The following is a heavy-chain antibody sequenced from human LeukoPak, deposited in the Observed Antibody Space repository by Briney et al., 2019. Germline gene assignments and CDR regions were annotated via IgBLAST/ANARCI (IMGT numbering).Heavy chain of an antibody. CDR3: ARDPYYYDSSGYYWFDP. CDR2: ISAYNGNT. V-gene: IGHV1-18*01. J-gene: IGHJ5*02. CDR1: GYTFTSYG. D-gene: IGHD3-22*01. Sequence: ASVKVSCXASGYTFTSYGISWVRQAREQGLEWMAWISAYNGNTNYAQKLQGRVTMTTDTSTSTAYMELRSLRSDDTAVYYCARDPYYYDSSGYYWFDPWGQGTLVTVSS.